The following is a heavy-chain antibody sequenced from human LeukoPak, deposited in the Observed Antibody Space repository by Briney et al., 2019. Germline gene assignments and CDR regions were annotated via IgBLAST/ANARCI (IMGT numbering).Heavy chain of an antibody. V-gene: IGHV4-39*01. Sequence: SETLSLTCTVSGGSISSSSYYWGWIRQPPGKGLEWIGSIYYSGSTYYNPSLKSRVTISVDTSKNQFSLKLSSVTAADTAVYYCARHWYYYGSGTDYWGQGTLVTVSS. CDR3: ARHWYYYGSGTDY. CDR2: IYYSGST. CDR1: GGSISSSSYY. D-gene: IGHD3-10*01. J-gene: IGHJ4*02.